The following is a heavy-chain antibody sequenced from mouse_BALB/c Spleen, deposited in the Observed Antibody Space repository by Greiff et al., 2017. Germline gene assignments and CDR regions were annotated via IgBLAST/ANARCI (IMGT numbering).Heavy chain of an antibody. CDR1: GISITTGNYR. V-gene: IGHV3-5*02. D-gene: IGHD1-1*01. CDR2: IYYSGTI. Sequence: VQLQQSGPGLVKPSQTVSLTCTVTGISITTGNYRWSWIRQFPGNKLEWIGYIYYSGTITYNPSLTSRTTITRDTSKNQFFLEMNSLTAEDTATYYCARDSPVVAPFDYWGQGTTLTVSS. CDR3: ARDSPVVAPFDY. J-gene: IGHJ2*01.